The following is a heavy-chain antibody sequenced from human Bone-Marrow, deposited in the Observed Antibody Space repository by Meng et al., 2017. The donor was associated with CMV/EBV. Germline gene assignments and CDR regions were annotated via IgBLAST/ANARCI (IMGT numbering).Heavy chain of an antibody. Sequence: GGSLSSGSCYWSWIRQPAGKGLEWIGRIYTSGSTNYNPSLKSRVTISVDTSKNQFSLKLSSVTAADTAVYYCARGYPILTDYYYFDYWGQGTLVTVSS. D-gene: IGHD3-9*01. J-gene: IGHJ4*02. V-gene: IGHV4-61*02. CDR2: IYTSGST. CDR3: ARGYPILTDYYYFDY. CDR1: GGSLSSGSCY.